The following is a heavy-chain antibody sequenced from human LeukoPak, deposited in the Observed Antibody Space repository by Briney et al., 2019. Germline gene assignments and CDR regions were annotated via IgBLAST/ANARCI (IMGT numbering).Heavy chain of an antibody. D-gene: IGHD1-26*01. Sequence: GASVKVSCKASGVILSINWVRQAHGQGLEWMGRIIPRLDTTNYAQKFQGRVTITADKSTDTVYMELRRLRSEDTAVYYCANLVGPLDVWGQGTTVSVSS. V-gene: IGHV1-69*08. CDR2: IIPRLDTT. CDR3: ANLVGPLDV. CDR1: GVILS. J-gene: IGHJ6*02.